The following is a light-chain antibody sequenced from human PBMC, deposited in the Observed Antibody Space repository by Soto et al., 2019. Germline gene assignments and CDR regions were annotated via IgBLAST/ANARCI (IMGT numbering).Light chain of an antibody. CDR3: QQFNSFPFT. J-gene: IGKJ4*01. CDR2: DAS. V-gene: IGKV1-13*02. Sequence: AIQLTQSPSSLSASVGDRVTITCRASQGISSALAWYQQKPGKAPKVLIYDASSLESGVPSSFSGSGSGTVFTLTISSLQPEDFATYYCQQFNSFPFTFGGGTKVEIK. CDR1: QGISSA.